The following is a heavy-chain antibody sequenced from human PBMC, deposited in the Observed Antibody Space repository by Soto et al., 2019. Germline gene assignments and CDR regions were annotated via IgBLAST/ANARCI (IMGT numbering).Heavy chain of an antibody. J-gene: IGHJ6*02. CDR1: GGTFSSYA. CDR3: ASHYCESGYYYYGMDV. D-gene: IGHD3-22*01. V-gene: IGHV1-69*13. Sequence: SVKVSCKASGGTFSSYAISWVRQAPGQGLEWMGGIIPIFGTANYAQKFQGRVTITADESTSTAYMELSSLRSEDTAVYYCASHYCESGYYYYGMDVWGQGTTVTVSS. CDR2: IIPIFGTA.